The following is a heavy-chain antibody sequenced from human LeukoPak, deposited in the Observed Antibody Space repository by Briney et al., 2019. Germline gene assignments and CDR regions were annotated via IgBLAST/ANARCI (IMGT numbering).Heavy chain of an antibody. J-gene: IGHJ6*02. CDR1: GFTFSSYG. CDR2: ISYDGSNK. Sequence: PGRSLRLSCAASGFTFSSYGMHWVRQAPGKGLEWVAVISYDGSNKYYADSVKGRFTISRDNSKNTLYLQMNSLRAEDTAVYYCAKGPPDVWGQGTTVTASS. CDR3: AKGPPDV. V-gene: IGHV3-30*18.